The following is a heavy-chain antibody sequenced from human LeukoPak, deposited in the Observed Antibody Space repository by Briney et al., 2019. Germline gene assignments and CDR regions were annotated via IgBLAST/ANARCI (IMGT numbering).Heavy chain of an antibody. CDR3: ARDRGYSYGPFDY. D-gene: IGHD5-18*01. Sequence: GGSLRLCCAASGFTFSSYAMHWVRQAAGKGLEWVAVISYDGSNKYYADSVKGRFTISRDNSKNTLYLQMNSLRAEDTAVYYCARDRGYSYGPFDYWGQGTLVTVSS. J-gene: IGHJ4*02. CDR1: GFTFSSYA. CDR2: ISYDGSNK. V-gene: IGHV3-30*04.